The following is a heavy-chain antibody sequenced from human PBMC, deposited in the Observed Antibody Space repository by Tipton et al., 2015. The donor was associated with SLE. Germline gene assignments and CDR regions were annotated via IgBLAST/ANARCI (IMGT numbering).Heavy chain of an antibody. Sequence: TLSLTCTVSGGSISGATYYWGWFRQPPGKGLEWIASIFYTGTTYYNPSLKSRVTISVDTSKNQFSLKLSSVTAADTAVYYCAKSSAVAGRGGDSWGQGTLVTVSS. J-gene: IGHJ4*02. V-gene: IGHV4-39*07. D-gene: IGHD6-19*01. CDR1: GGSISGATYY. CDR3: AKSSAVAGRGGDS. CDR2: IFYTGTT.